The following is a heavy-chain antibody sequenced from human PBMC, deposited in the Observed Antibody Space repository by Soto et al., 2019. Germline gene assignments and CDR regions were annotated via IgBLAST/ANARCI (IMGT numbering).Heavy chain of an antibody. CDR2: ISGSGGTT. CDR1: GFTFNNHA. Sequence: EVQLLESGGGLVQPGGSLRLSCAASGFTFNNHAMSWVRRAPGKGREWVSAISGSGGTTYYADSLKGRITISRDTSRNTLYLQMNSQRGEDTAVYYCARNSGYDYYDSSGIDCWGQGTLVTVSS. J-gene: IGHJ4*02. CDR3: ARNSGYDYYDSSGIDC. D-gene: IGHD3-22*01. V-gene: IGHV3-23*01.